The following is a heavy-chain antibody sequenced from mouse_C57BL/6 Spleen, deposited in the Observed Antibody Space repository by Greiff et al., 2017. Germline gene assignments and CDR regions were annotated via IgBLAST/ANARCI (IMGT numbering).Heavy chain of an antibody. CDR1: GFSLTSYG. CDR3: AKGDSSGYWFAY. V-gene: IGHV2-5*01. D-gene: IGHD3-2*02. CDR2: IWRGGST. J-gene: IGHJ3*01. Sequence: VKLQESGPGLVQPSQSLSITCTVSGFSLTSYGVHWVRQSPGKGLEWLGVIWRGGSTDYNAAFMSRLSITKDNSKSQVFFKMNSLQADDTAIYYCAKGDSSGYWFAYWGQGTLVTVSA.